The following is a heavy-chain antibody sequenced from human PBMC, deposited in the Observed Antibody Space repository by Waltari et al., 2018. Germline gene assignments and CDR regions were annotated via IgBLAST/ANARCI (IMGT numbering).Heavy chain of an antibody. J-gene: IGHJ4*02. V-gene: IGHV4-61*02. D-gene: IGHD6-19*01. CDR1: GDSISSADYY. CDR3: AREDLAVRKTGGFDY. Sequence: QVLLQESGPGLVQASETLSLPCTVPGDSISSADYYWSWIRQPAGKEMQWIGRVFSTGGANYDPSLKRRATISADSSKNQFSLSLTSVTAADTATYYCAREDLAVRKTGGFDYWGQGVLVSVSS. CDR2: VFSTGGA.